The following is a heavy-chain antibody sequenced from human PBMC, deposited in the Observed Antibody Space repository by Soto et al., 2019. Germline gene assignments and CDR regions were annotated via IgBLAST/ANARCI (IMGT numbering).Heavy chain of an antibody. CDR3: ARNHDFWSGYYGMDV. CDR2: ISYDGSNK. J-gene: IGHJ6*02. Sequence: PGGSLRLSCAASGFTFSSYGVHWVRQAPGKGLEWVAVISYDGSNKHYADSVKGRFTISRDNSKTTLYLQMNSLRAEDTAVYYCARNHDFWSGYYGMDVWGQGTTVTVSS. D-gene: IGHD3-3*01. CDR1: GFTFSSYG. V-gene: IGHV3-30-3*01.